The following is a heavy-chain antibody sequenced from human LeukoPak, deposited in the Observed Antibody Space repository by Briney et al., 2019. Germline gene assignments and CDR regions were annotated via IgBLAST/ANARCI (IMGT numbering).Heavy chain of an antibody. D-gene: IGHD4-17*01. CDR3: ARRDSTTVTAFDY. CDR2: IFPDDSDT. V-gene: IGHV5-51*01. CDR1: GFDFTRDW. J-gene: IGHJ4*02. Sequence: GESLKISCRFSGFDFTRDWIGWVRLMPEKGLEWMGIIFPDDSDTRYSPSFQGQVTLSADKSISTAYLQWSSLKASDTAIYYCARRDSTTVTAFDYWGQGTLVTVSS.